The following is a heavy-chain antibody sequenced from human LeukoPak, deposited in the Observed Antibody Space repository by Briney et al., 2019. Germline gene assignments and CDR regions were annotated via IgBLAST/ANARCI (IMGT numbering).Heavy chain of an antibody. D-gene: IGHD3-10*01. J-gene: IGHJ4*02. V-gene: IGHV4-34*01. CDR2: INHSGST. CDR1: GGSFSGYY. CDR3: ERVWNHYGSGASDY. Sequence: PSGTLSLTCAVYGGSFSGYYWSWIRQPPGKGLEWIGEINHSGSTNYNPSLKSRVTISVDTSNNHFSLKLSHMTAADTAVYYCERVWNHYGSGASDYWGQRTLVTASS.